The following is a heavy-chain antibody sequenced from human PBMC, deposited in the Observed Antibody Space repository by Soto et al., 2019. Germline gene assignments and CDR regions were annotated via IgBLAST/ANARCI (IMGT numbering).Heavy chain of an antibody. CDR1: GFTFDDYA. CDR2: ISWNSGSI. Sequence: EVQLVESGGGLVQPGRSLRLSCAASGFTFDDYAMHWVRQAPGKGLEWVSGISWNSGSIGYADSVKGRFTISRDNAKNSLYLQMNSLRAEDTALYYCAKDHSGWYIAAFDNWGQGTMVTVSS. J-gene: IGHJ3*02. D-gene: IGHD6-19*01. CDR3: AKDHSGWYIAAFDN. V-gene: IGHV3-9*01.